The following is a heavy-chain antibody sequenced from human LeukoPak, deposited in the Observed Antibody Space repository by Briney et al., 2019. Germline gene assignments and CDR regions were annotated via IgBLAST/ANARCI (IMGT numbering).Heavy chain of an antibody. V-gene: IGHV3-23*01. Sequence: GGSLRLSCAASVFIFSSCAMSWVRRAPGKGLEWVSAITGSGGSTYYADSAKGRFTISRDNSNNTLYLQMSSLRAGDTAVYYCARHTGSTWSTGYWGQGTLVTVSS. CDR2: ITGSGGST. D-gene: IGHD6-13*01. J-gene: IGHJ4*02. CDR3: ARHTGSTWSTGY. CDR1: VFIFSSCA.